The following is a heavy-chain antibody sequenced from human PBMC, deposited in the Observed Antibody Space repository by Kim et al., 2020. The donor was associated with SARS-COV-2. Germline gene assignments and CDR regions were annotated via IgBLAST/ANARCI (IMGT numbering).Heavy chain of an antibody. CDR2: IIPIFGTA. Sequence: SVKVSCKASGGTFSSYAISWVRQAPGQGLEWMGGIIPIFGTANYAQKFQGRVTITADESTSTAYMELSSLRSEDTAVYYCARSRSIAARPFYYYGMDVWGQGTTVTVSS. V-gene: IGHV1-69*13. CDR1: GGTFSSYA. J-gene: IGHJ6*02. CDR3: ARSRSIAARPFYYYGMDV. D-gene: IGHD6-6*01.